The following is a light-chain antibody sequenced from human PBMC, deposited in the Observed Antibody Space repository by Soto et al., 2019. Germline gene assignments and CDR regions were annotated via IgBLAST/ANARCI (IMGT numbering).Light chain of an antibody. CDR3: QQYGSSPT. V-gene: IGKV3-20*01. CDR2: ATS. Sequence: EIVLTQSPGTVSLSPGESATLSCRASQSISRSDLAWYQHRPGQSPRLLIYATSIRATGIPDRFTGGGAGTGFTLTISRLEPEDSAVYYCQQYGSSPTFGGGTKVE. J-gene: IGKJ4*01. CDR1: QSISRSD.